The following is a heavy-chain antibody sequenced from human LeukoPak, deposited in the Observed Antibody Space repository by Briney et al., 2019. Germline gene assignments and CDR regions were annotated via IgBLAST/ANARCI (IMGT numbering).Heavy chain of an antibody. Sequence: SETLSLTCTVSGGSISSYYWSWIRQPPGKGLEWIGYIYYSGSTNYNPLLKSRVTISVDTSKNQFSLKLSSVTAADTAVYYCARVPAGTVPDYWGQGTLVTVSS. CDR3: ARVPAGTVPDY. D-gene: IGHD6-13*01. J-gene: IGHJ4*02. CDR1: GGSISSYY. V-gene: IGHV4-59*01. CDR2: IYYSGST.